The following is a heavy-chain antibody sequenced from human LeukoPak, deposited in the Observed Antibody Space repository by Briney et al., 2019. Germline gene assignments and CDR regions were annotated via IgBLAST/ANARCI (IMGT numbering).Heavy chain of an antibody. J-gene: IGHJ6*02. D-gene: IGHD6-19*01. Sequence: SETLSLTCTVSGGSISSYYWSWIRQPAGKGLEWIGRIYTTGSTNYNPSLKSRVTMSVDTSKNQFSLKLSSVTAADTAVYYCARDRRVVAGTNGMDVWGQGTTVTAAS. V-gene: IGHV4-4*07. CDR3: ARDRRVVAGTNGMDV. CDR1: GGSISSYY. CDR2: IYTTGST.